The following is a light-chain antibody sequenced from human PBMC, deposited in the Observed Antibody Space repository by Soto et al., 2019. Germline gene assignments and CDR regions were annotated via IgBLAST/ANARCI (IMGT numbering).Light chain of an antibody. Sequence: QSVLTQPPSASGNPGQTVTISCSGRGSNIGENAVNWYQHLPGTAPQLLIYSNALRPSGVPHRFSGSKSGTAGSLAISGLQSEDEAHYYCAAWDDSLKAMLFGGGTKVTVL. CDR3: AAWDDSLKAML. J-gene: IGLJ3*02. V-gene: IGLV1-44*01. CDR1: GSNIGENA. CDR2: SNA.